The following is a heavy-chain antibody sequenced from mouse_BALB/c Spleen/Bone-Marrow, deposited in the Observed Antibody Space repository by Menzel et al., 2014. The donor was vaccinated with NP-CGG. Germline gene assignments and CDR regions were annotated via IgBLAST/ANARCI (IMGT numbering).Heavy chain of an antibody. CDR1: GFTFSSYA. CDR2: ISSGGSYT. CDR3: ARDYGNYGFAY. D-gene: IGHD2-1*01. J-gene: IGHJ3*01. V-gene: IGHV5-9-1*01. Sequence: EVMLVESGGGLVKPGGSLKLSCAASGFTFSSYAMSWVRPTPEKRLEWVATISSGGSYTYYPDSVKGRFTISRDNAKNTLYLQMSSLRSEDTAMYYCARDYGNYGFAYWGQGTLVTVSA.